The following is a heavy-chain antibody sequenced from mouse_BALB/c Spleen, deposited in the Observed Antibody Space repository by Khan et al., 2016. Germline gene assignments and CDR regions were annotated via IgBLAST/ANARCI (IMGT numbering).Heavy chain of an antibody. CDR2: IDPYNGGT. Sequence: VQLKQSGPELGKPGASVKISCKASGYSFTGYNMYWVKQSHRKSLEWIGYIDPYNGGTSYNQKSKGKATLTVDKSSSTAYMHLNSLTSEDSAIYYCARGEVRQGAWFAYWGQGTLVTVSA. CDR3: ARGEVRQGAWFAY. J-gene: IGHJ3*01. V-gene: IGHV1S135*01. CDR1: GYSFTGYN. D-gene: IGHD2-14*01.